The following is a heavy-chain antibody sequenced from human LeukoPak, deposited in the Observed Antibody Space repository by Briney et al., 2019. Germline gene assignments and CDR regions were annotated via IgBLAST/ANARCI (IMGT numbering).Heavy chain of an antibody. J-gene: IGHJ3*02. CDR1: GGSISSGSYY. Sequence: SQTLSLTCTVSGGSISSGSYYWSWIRQPAGKGLEWIGRIYTSGSTNYNPSLKSRVTISVDTSKSQFSLKLSSVTAADTAVYYCARNGGDYVPSHAFDIWGQGTMVTVSS. CDR2: IYTSGST. V-gene: IGHV4-61*02. D-gene: IGHD4-17*01. CDR3: ARNGGDYVPSHAFDI.